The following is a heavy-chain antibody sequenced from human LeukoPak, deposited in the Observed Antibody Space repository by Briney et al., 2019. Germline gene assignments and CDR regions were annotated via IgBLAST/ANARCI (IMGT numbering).Heavy chain of an antibody. V-gene: IGHV4-39*01. Sequence: PSETLSLTCSVSGGSVSSYEYYWGWIRQPPGKGLEWIGNTYYSGSSYYNPSLKSRVTMSVDTSKNQFSLKMSSVTAADTAVYYCARLSKGRYFDYIFDPWGQGTLVTVSS. CDR3: ARLSKGRYFDYIFDP. J-gene: IGHJ5*02. CDR2: TYYSGSS. CDR1: GGSVSSYEYY. D-gene: IGHD3-9*01.